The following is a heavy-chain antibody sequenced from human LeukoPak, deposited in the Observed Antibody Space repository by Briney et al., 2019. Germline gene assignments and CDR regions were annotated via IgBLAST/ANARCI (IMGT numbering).Heavy chain of an antibody. J-gene: IGHJ6*02. CDR1: GFTFSSNY. Sequence: PGGSLRLSCAASGFTFSSNYMSWVRQAPGKGLEWVSVIYSGGSTYYADSVKGRFTISRDNSKNTLYLQMNSLRAEDTAVYYCARGYSSSWYRYYYYYGMDVWGQGTRSPSP. D-gene: IGHD6-13*01. CDR2: IYSGGST. CDR3: ARGYSSSWYRYYYYYGMDV. V-gene: IGHV3-53*01.